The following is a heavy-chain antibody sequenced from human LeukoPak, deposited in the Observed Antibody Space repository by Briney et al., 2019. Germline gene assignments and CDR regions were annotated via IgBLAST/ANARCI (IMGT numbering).Heavy chain of an antibody. CDR1: GYIFTNYP. CDR2: INTNTGNP. Sequence: ASVKVSCKASGYIFTNYPMNWVRQAPGQGLEWMGWINTNTGNPTYAQGFTERFVFSWDTSVSTAYLQISSLKAEDTAVYYCARDSYCNGGTCYSRVGYWGQGTVVTVPS. V-gene: IGHV7-4-1*02. D-gene: IGHD2-15*01. J-gene: IGHJ4*02. CDR3: ARDSYCNGGTCYSRVGY.